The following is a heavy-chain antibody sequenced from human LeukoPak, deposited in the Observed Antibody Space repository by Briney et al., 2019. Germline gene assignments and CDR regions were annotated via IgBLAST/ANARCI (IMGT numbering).Heavy chain of an antibody. J-gene: IGHJ4*02. CDR2: INPSGGST. CDR3: ARSQKLGATGD. Sequence: GASVKVSCKASGYTFTSYYMHWVRQALGQGLEWMGIINPSGGSTSYAQKFQGRVTMTRDTSTSTVYMELSSLRSEDTAVYYCARSQKLGATGDWGQGTLVTVSS. D-gene: IGHD1-26*01. V-gene: IGHV1-46*03. CDR1: GYTFTSYY.